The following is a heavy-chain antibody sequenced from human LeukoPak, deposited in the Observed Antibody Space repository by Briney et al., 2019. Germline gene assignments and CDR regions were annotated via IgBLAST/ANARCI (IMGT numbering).Heavy chain of an antibody. Sequence: QPGGSLGLSCAASGFTFSNYWMHWVRQAPGKGLVWVSRINNDGSSTIYADSVKGRFTISRDNAKNTLSLQMNSLRAEDTAVYYCARLAAHDAFDIWGQGTMVTASS. CDR1: GFTFSNYW. V-gene: IGHV3-74*01. CDR3: ARLAAHDAFDI. J-gene: IGHJ3*02. CDR2: INNDGSST.